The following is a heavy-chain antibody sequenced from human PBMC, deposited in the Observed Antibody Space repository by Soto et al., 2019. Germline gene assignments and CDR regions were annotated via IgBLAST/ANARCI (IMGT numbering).Heavy chain of an antibody. Sequence: PSETLSLTCTVSGGSIRTITYSWGWIRQPPGKGLEVVGSMYYSGSMYHNPSLKSRVTMSVDTSKNQFSLKLSSVTAADTALYYCARNYNWKLHXWGQGTLGTVSX. CDR1: GGSIRTITYS. J-gene: IGHJ4*02. CDR2: MYYSGSM. CDR3: ARNYNWKLHX. V-gene: IGHV4-39*01. D-gene: IGHD1-20*01.